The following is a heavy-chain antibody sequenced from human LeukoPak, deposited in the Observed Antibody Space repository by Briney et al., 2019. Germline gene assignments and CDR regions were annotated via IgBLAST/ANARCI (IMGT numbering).Heavy chain of an antibody. CDR1: GFTFSSYA. CDR3: AKIGGRGFDP. J-gene: IGHJ5*02. D-gene: IGHD1-14*01. CDR2: ISGSGGST. Sequence: GGSLRLSCAASGFTFSSYAMSWVRQAPGRGLEWVSAISGSGGSTYYADSVKGRFAISRDNSKNTLYLQMNSLRAEDTAVYYCAKIGGRGFDPWGQGTLVTVSS. V-gene: IGHV3-23*01.